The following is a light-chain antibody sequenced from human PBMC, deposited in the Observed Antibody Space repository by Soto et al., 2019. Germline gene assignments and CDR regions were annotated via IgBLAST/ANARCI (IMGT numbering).Light chain of an antibody. J-gene: IGLJ7*01. Sequence: QSALTQPASVSGSPGQSITISCTGTSIDVGSYNLVSWYQQHPGKAPKLMIYEGSKRPSGVSNRFSGSKSRNTASLTISGLQAEDESDYYCCSYAGSSTSAVFGGGTQLTVL. V-gene: IGLV2-23*01. CDR3: CSYAGSSTSAV. CDR1: SIDVGSYNL. CDR2: EGS.